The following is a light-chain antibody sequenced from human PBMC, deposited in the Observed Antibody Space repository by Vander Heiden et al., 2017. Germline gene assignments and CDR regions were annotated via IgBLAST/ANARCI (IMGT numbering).Light chain of an antibody. Sequence: IYAPSSLSASTGDRVTITCRASQGISSYLAWYQQKPGKAPKLLIYAASTLQSGVPSRFSGSGSGTDFTLTISCLQSEDFATYYCQQYYSYPWTFGQGTKVEIK. CDR2: AAS. CDR3: QQYYSYPWT. V-gene: IGKV1-8*01. CDR1: QGISSY. J-gene: IGKJ1*01.